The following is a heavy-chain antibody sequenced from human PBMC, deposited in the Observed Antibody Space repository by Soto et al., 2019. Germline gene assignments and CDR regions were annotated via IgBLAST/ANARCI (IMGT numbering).Heavy chain of an antibody. CDR3: ARIFNDAFDI. V-gene: IGHV5-51*01. CDR1: GYRFVSYW. CDR2: IYPGDSDT. Sequence: PGESLKISWKGSGYRFVSYWIGWVRQMPGKGLEWMGIIYPGDSDTRYSPSFQGQVTMSVDKSISTAYLQWSSLKASDIAMYYCARIFNDAFDIWGQGTMVTVSS. J-gene: IGHJ3*02.